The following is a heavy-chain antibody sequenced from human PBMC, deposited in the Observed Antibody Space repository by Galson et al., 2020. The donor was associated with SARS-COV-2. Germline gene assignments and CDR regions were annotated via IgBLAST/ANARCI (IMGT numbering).Heavy chain of an antibody. D-gene: IGHD6-13*01. V-gene: IGHV4-34*01. J-gene: IGHJ6*02. CDR3: ARGHTISSWYGYYYGMDV. Sequence: SETLSLTCAVYGGSFSGYYRSWIRQPPGKGLEWIGEINHSGSTNYNPSLKSRVTISVDTSKNQFSLKLSSVTAADTAGYYCARGHTISSWYGYYYGMDVWGQGTTVTVSS. CDR2: INHSGST. CDR1: GGSFSGYY.